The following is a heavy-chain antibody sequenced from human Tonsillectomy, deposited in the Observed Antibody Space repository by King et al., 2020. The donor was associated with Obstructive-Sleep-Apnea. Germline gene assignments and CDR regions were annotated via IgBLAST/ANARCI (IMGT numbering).Heavy chain of an antibody. V-gene: IGHV3-7*03. J-gene: IGHJ4*02. D-gene: IGHD6-25*01. CDR3: ARGGVGFVY. CDR2: IKQDGSEK. CDR1: GFTFSSFW. Sequence: VQLVESGGGLVQPGGSLRLSCIVSGFTFSSFWMTWVRQAPGKGLEGVANIKQDGSEKYYVDSVKGRFTISRDNAKNSLYLQMNSLRAEDTAVYYCARGGVGFVYWGQGTLVTVSS.